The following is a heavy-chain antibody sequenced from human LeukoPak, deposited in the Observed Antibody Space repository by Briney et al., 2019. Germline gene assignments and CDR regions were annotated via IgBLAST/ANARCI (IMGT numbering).Heavy chain of an antibody. CDR3: ARGLTYYYDSSGQFYGDY. Sequence: TGGSLRLSCTASGFSLSNFAMSWVRQAPGKGLEWISGISVTGTGIYYADSVKGRFTISRDNAKNSLYLQMNSLRDEDTAVYYCARGLTYYYDSSGQFYGDYWGQGTLVTVSS. J-gene: IGHJ4*02. CDR2: ISVTGTGI. D-gene: IGHD3-22*01. V-gene: IGHV3-48*02. CDR1: GFSLSNFA.